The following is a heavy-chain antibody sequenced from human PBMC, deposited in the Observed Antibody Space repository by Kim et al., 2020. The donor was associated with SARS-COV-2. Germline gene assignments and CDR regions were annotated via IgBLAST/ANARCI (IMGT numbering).Heavy chain of an antibody. CDR3: TRGSTVPVWKNFDY. CDR1: GFTFSSHA. D-gene: IGHD4-17*01. V-gene: IGHV3-30*04. CDR2: IAYDGRNK. Sequence: GGSLRLSCAASGFTFSSHAIHWVRQAPGKGLEWVAVIAYDGRNKYYADSVSGRFTISRDNSKNTLYLQMNSLTVEDTALYYCTRGSTVPVWKNFDYWGQGTLVTVSS. J-gene: IGHJ4*02.